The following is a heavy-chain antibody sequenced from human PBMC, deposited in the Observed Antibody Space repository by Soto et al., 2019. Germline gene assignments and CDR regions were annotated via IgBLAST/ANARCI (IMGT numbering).Heavy chain of an antibody. CDR2: ISPYNGNT. D-gene: IGHD6-19*01. Sequence: VQLVQSGAEVKEPGASEKVSCKASGDTFVSYGISWVRQAPGQGLEWMGWISPYNGNTNYAQKFQGRVTMTTDTSTSTVYMELRSLRPDDTAVYYGSRDVHKWLVAAFDIWVQGTMVTVSS. CDR3: SRDVHKWLVAAFDI. J-gene: IGHJ3*02. CDR1: GDTFVSYG. V-gene: IGHV1-18*01.